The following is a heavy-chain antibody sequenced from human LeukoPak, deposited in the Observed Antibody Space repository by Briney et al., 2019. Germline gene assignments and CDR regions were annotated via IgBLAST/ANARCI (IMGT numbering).Heavy chain of an antibody. Sequence: GESLKISCKGSGYSFTSYWIGRVRQMPGKGLEWMGIIYPGDSDTRYSPSFQGQITISADKSISTAYLQWSSLKASDTGTYYCARTNVEMAAVDYWGQGTLVTVSS. CDR1: GYSFTSYW. CDR2: IYPGDSDT. J-gene: IGHJ4*02. CDR3: ARTNVEMAAVDY. D-gene: IGHD5-24*01. V-gene: IGHV5-51*01.